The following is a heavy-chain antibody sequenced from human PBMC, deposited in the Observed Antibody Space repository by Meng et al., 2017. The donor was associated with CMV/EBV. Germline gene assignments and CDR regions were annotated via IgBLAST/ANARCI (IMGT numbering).Heavy chain of an antibody. Sequence: GESLKISCAASGFTFNSYSMNWVRQAPGKGLEWVSAISSSSSYIYYADSVKGRFTISRDNAKNSLYLQMNSLRAEDTAVYYCARRGYSSSWYNSDYFDNWGQGTLVTVSS. J-gene: IGHJ4*02. V-gene: IGHV3-21*01. CDR1: GFTFNSYS. CDR3: ARRGYSSSWYNSDYFDN. CDR2: ISSSSSYI. D-gene: IGHD6-13*01.